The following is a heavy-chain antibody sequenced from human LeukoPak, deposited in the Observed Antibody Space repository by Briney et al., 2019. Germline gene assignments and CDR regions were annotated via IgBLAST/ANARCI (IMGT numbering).Heavy chain of an antibody. V-gene: IGHV4-4*02. CDR3: ARVGSERDFGGNPYYFDY. J-gene: IGHJ4*02. CDR2: IYHSGST. CDR1: GGSISSSNW. D-gene: IGHD4-23*01. Sequence: PSGTLSLTCAVSGGSISSSNWWSWVRQSPGKGLEWIGEIYHSGSTNYNPSLKSRVTISVDKSKNQFSLKLSSVTAADTAVYYCARVGSERDFGGNPYYFDYWGQGTLVTVSP.